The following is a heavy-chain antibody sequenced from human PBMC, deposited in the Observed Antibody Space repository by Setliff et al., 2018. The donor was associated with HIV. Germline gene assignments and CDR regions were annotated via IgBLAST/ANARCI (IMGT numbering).Heavy chain of an antibody. J-gene: IGHJ4*02. CDR2: IYTSGST. CDR1: GGSISSGSYY. CDR3: ARALAGGSGWNYFDL. Sequence: SETLSLTCTVSGGSISSGSYYWSWIRQPAGKGLEWIGRIYTSGSTNYNPSLKSRVTTSVDTSKNQFSLNLDSVTAADTAVYFCARALAGGSGWNYFDLWGPGTLVTVSS. D-gene: IGHD6-19*01. V-gene: IGHV4-61*02.